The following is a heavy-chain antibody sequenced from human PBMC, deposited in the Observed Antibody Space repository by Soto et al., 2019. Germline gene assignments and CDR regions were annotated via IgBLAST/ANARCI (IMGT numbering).Heavy chain of an antibody. CDR3: AKDLIAVAGDY. J-gene: IGHJ4*02. Sequence: GSLRLSCAASGFTFSSFGMHWVRQAPGKGLEWVAVISYDGSNKYYADSVKGRFTISRDNSKNTLYLQMNSLRAEDTAVYYCAKDLIAVAGDYWGQGT. V-gene: IGHV3-30*18. CDR1: GFTFSSFG. CDR2: ISYDGSNK. D-gene: IGHD6-19*01.